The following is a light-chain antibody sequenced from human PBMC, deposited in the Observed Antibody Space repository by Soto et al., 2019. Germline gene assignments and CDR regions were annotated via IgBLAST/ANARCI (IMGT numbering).Light chain of an antibody. J-gene: IGKJ2*01. CDR2: DTS. V-gene: IGKV3D-20*01. Sequence: EIVLTQSPATLSLSPGERATLSCGASEGVSSSYVAWYQQKPGLAPRLLIHDTSSRATGIPDRFSGRKSGTDFTLTIRRVEPEDAAVYYCQQYNNWPPHTFGQGTKLEIK. CDR3: QQYNNWPPHT. CDR1: EGVSSSY.